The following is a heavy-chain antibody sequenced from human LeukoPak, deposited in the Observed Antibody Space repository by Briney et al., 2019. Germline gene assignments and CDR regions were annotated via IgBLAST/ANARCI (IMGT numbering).Heavy chain of an antibody. V-gene: IGHV3-30-3*01. CDR3: ARDQKSIAARRPPDYYYYMDV. CDR2: ISYDGSNK. D-gene: IGHD6-6*01. CDR1: GFTFSSYA. J-gene: IGHJ6*03. Sequence: GGSLRLSCAASGFTFSSYAMHWVRQAPGKGLEWVVVISYDGSNKYYADSVKGRFTISRDNSKNTLYLQMNSLRAEDTAVYYCARDQKSIAARRPPDYYYYMDVWGKGTTVTVSS.